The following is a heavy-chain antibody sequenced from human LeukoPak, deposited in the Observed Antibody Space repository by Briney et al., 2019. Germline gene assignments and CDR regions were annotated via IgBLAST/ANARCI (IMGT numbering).Heavy chain of an antibody. CDR1: GFTFSSYG. CDR2: ISSSGSTI. CDR3: AELGITMIGGV. D-gene: IGHD3-10*02. V-gene: IGHV3-48*04. Sequence: GGSLRLSCAASGFTFSSYGMSWVRQAPGKGLEWVSYISSSGSTIYYADSVKGRFTISRDNAKNSLYLQMNSLRAEDTAVYYCAELGITMIGGVWGKGTTVTSSS. J-gene: IGHJ6*04.